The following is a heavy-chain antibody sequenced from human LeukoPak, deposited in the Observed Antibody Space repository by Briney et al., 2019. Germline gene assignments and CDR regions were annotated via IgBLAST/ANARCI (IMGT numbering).Heavy chain of an antibody. Sequence: SQTLSLTCAISGDSVSSNSAAWNWLRQSPSRGLEWLGSTYYRSKWYNDYAVSVKSRITINPDTSKNQFSLQLNSVTPEDSAVYYCASGGIAAAGGTFDYWGQGTLVTVSS. CDR3: ASGGIAAAGGTFDY. J-gene: IGHJ4*02. CDR1: GDSVSSNSAA. V-gene: IGHV6-1*01. D-gene: IGHD6-13*01. CDR2: TYYRSKWYN.